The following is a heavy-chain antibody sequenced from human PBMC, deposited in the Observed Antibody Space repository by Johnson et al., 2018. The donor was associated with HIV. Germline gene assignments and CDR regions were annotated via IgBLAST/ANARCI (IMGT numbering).Heavy chain of an antibody. Sequence: VQLVESGGGVVQPGGSLRLSCAASGFTFSSYGMHWVRQAPGKGLEWVAFIRYDGSNKYYADSVKGRFTISRDNSKNTLYLQINSLRAEDTAVYYCAKTAAADAFDIWGQGTMVTVSS. CDR1: GFTFSSYG. J-gene: IGHJ3*02. D-gene: IGHD2-2*01. CDR3: AKTAAADAFDI. V-gene: IGHV3-30*02. CDR2: IRYDGSNK.